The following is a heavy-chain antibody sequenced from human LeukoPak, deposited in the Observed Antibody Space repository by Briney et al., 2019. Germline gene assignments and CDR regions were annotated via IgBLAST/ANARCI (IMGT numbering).Heavy chain of an antibody. V-gene: IGHV4-31*03. CDR3: ARDCGGDCYD. CDR1: GGSISSGGYY. D-gene: IGHD2-21*02. Sequence: SETLSLTCTVSGGSISSGGYYWSWIRQHPGKGLEWIGYIYHSGSTYYNPSLKSRVTISVDTSKNQFSLKLSSVTAADTAVYYCARDCGGDCYDWGQGTLVTVSS. J-gene: IGHJ4*02. CDR2: IYHSGST.